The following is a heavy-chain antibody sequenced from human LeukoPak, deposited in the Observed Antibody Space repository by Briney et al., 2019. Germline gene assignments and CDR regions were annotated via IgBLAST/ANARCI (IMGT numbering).Heavy chain of an antibody. J-gene: IGHJ3*02. CDR2: IKSKTDGGTT. CDR3: TTDLPAVAGNGEAFDN. D-gene: IGHD6-19*01. Sequence: AGGSLRLSCAASGFTFSNAWMSWVRQAPGKGLEWVGRIKSKTDGGTTDYAAPVKGRFTISRDDSENTLYLQMNSLKTEDTAVYYCTTDLPAVAGNGEAFDNWGQGTMVTVSS. CDR1: GFTFSNAW. V-gene: IGHV3-15*01.